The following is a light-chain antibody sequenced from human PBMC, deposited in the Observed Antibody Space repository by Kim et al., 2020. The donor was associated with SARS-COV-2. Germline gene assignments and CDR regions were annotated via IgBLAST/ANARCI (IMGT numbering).Light chain of an antibody. J-gene: IGKJ2*01. CDR3: QQYGISPYT. CDR1: QSIRSNF. CDR2: GAS. V-gene: IGKV3-20*01. Sequence: PGETATLSCRASQSIRSNFVAWYQQKPGQAPRLLIFGASSRAAGIPDRFSGSESGADFSLTISRLEPEDFAVYYCQQYGISPYTFGQGTKLEI.